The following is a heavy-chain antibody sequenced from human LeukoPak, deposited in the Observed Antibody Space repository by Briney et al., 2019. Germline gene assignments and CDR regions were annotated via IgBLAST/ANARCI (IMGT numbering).Heavy chain of an antibody. D-gene: IGHD6-19*01. J-gene: IGHJ4*02. CDR2: ISWNSGSI. Sequence: GGSLRLSCAASGFTFDDYAMHWVRQAPGKGLEWVSGISWNSGSIGYADSVKGRFPISRDNAKNSLYLQMNSRRAEDTALYYCAKALIAVAGLIDYWGQGTLVTVSS. CDR1: GFTFDDYA. V-gene: IGHV3-9*01. CDR3: AKALIAVAGLIDY.